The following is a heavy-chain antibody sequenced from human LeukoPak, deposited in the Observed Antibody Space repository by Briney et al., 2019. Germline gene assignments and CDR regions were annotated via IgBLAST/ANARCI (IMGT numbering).Heavy chain of an antibody. D-gene: IGHD2-15*01. CDR3: ARGVVVVAATRLYGMDV. Sequence: ASVTVSCKASGGTFSSYAISWVRPAPGQGLEWMGGIIPIFGTANYAQKFQGRVTITADESTSTAYMELSSLRSEDTAVYYCARGVVVVAATRLYGMDVWGQGTTVTVSS. CDR1: GGTFSSYA. J-gene: IGHJ6*02. CDR2: IIPIFGTA. V-gene: IGHV1-69*13.